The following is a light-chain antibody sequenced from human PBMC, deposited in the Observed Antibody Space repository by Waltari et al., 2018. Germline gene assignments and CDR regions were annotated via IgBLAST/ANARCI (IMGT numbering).Light chain of an antibody. CDR3: QSYDSSNQV. J-gene: IGLJ3*02. CDR1: SGSIASTY. Sequence: NFMLTQPHSVSESPGKTVTISCTRSSGSIASTYVQWYQQRPGSSPTPVIYEDNQRPSGVPDRVSGPICSSSNSASLTISGLKTEDEADYYCQSYDSSNQVFGGGTKLTVL. V-gene: IGLV6-57*01. CDR2: EDN.